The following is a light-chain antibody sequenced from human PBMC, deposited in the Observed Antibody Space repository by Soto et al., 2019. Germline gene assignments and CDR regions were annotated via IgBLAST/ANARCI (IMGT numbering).Light chain of an antibody. J-gene: IGKJ4*01. Sequence: DIQMTQSPSTLSAFVGDRVTITCRASQSVNSWLAWYQQRPGKAPKLLIYDASTLESGVPSRFSGSGSGTEFTLTISSLQPDDSATYYCHQYNSYHTFGGGTKV. CDR1: QSVNSW. CDR3: HQYNSYHT. CDR2: DAS. V-gene: IGKV1-5*01.